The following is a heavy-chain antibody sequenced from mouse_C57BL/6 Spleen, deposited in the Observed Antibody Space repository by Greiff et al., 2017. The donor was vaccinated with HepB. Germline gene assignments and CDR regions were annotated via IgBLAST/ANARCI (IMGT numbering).Heavy chain of an antibody. Sequence: QVQLKQPGAELVKPGASVKLSCKASGYTFTSYWMHWVKQRPGQGLEWIGMIHPNSGSTNYNEKFKSKATLTVDKSSSTAYMQLSSLTSEDSAVYYFARGYGRGFFYFDYWGQGTTLTVSS. CDR1: GYTFTSYW. CDR2: IHPNSGST. D-gene: IGHD1-1*01. V-gene: IGHV1-64*01. CDR3: ARGYGRGFFYFDY. J-gene: IGHJ2*01.